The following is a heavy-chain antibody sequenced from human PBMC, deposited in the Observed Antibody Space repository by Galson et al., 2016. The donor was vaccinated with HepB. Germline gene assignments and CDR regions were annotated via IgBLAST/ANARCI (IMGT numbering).Heavy chain of an antibody. J-gene: IGHJ1*01. CDR1: GGSISSGGYY. CDR3: TSGLVRGVISF. D-gene: IGHD3-10*01. CDR2: IFYSGSS. Sequence: TLSLTCSVSGGSISSGGYYWSRIRQHPGKGLEWIEYIFYSGSSYYNPSLKSRVTISVDTSKNQFSLKLSSVTAADTAVYHCTSGLVRGVISFWGQGFLVSVSS. V-gene: IGHV4-31*03.